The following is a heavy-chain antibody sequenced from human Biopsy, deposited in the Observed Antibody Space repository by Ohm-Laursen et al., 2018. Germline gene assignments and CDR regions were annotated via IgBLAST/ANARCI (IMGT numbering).Heavy chain of an antibody. V-gene: IGHV4-59*08. CDR3: ARHAPSYSGSYWRYFDL. CDR1: GGSISSYH. J-gene: IGHJ2*01. Sequence: SQTLSLTWPVSGGSISSYHWSWIRQPPGKGLEWIGYIYYTGSTNYNPSLKSRVTISVDTSMNHLSLRLTSVTAADTAVYYCARHAPSYSGSYWRYFDLWGRGTLVTVSS. D-gene: IGHD1-26*01. CDR2: IYYTGST.